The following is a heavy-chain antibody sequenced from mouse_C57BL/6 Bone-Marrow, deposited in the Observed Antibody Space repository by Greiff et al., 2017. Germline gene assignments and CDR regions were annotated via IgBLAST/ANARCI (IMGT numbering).Heavy chain of an antibody. J-gene: IGHJ4*01. CDR3: ARHGNYLAMDY. V-gene: IGHV5-6*01. CDR2: ISSGGSYT. Sequence: EVKLVESGGDLVKPGGSLKLSCAASGFTFSSYGMSWVRQTPDKRLEWVATISSGGSYTYYPDSLKGRFTISRDNAKNTLYLQMSSLKSEDTAMYYWARHGNYLAMDYWGQGTSVTVSS. D-gene: IGHD2-1*01. CDR1: GFTFSSYG.